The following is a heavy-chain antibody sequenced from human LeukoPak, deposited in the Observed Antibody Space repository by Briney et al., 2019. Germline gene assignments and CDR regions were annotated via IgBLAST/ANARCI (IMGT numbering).Heavy chain of an antibody. J-gene: IGHJ4*02. D-gene: IGHD1-1*01. V-gene: IGHV4-4*09. Sequence: PSETLSLTCTVSGGSISDYYYAWIRQPPGKGLEWIGHIYNSGSTNYNPSLKSRVTISADTSKNQFSLKLSFVTAADTAMYYCARAKAGTSHWGQGTLVTVSS. CDR2: IYNSGST. CDR1: GGSISDYY. CDR3: ARAKAGTSH.